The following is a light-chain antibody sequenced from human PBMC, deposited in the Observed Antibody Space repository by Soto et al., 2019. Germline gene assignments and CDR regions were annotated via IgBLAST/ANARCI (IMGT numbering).Light chain of an antibody. Sequence: QSALTQPASVSGSPGQSITISCTGTSSDVGSYNLVSWYQQHPGKAPRLMIYEVSKRPSGVSNRFSGSTSGNTASLTISGLQAEDEADYYCCSYGGSSTLVVFGGGTKVTV. CDR3: CSYGGSSTLVV. CDR1: SSDVGSYNL. J-gene: IGLJ2*01. CDR2: EVS. V-gene: IGLV2-23*02.